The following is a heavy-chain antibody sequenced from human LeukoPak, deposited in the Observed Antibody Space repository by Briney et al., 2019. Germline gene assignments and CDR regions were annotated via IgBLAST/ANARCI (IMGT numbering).Heavy chain of an antibody. Sequence: SETLSLTCTVSGGSISSYYGSWIRQPAGKGLGWIGRIYTSGSTNYNPSLKSRVTMSVDTSKNQFSLKLSSVTAADTAVYYCATRPYSSGWSRGFDYWGQGTLVTVSS. V-gene: IGHV4-4*07. CDR3: ATRPYSSGWSRGFDY. CDR2: IYTSGST. CDR1: GGSISSYY. J-gene: IGHJ4*02. D-gene: IGHD6-19*01.